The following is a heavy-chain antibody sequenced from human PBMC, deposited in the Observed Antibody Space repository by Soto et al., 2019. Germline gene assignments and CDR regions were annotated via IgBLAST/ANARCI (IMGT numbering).Heavy chain of an antibody. J-gene: IGHJ4*02. Sequence: ASVKVSCKASGYTFTNYAIHWVCQAPGQRLEWMGWINAGNGNTKYSQKFQGRVTITRDTSASTAYMELSSLRSEDTAVYYCARVGAAAGPYYFDYWGQGTLVTVSS. D-gene: IGHD6-13*01. CDR1: GYTFTNYA. CDR2: INAGNGNT. V-gene: IGHV1-3*01. CDR3: ARVGAAAGPYYFDY.